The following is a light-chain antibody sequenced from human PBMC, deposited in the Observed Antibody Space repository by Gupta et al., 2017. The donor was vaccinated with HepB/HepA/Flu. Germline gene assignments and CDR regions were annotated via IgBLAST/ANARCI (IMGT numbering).Light chain of an antibody. Sequence: DIQMTQPPSTLSASVGDRVTIACRASQSISTWLAWYQQEPGKAPKVLIYRASTLESGVPSRFSGNGSGTEFSLTISSLQPDDFATYYCQQYDSYPITFGQGTRLEIK. J-gene: IGKJ5*01. CDR1: QSISTW. CDR2: RAS. CDR3: QQYDSYPIT. V-gene: IGKV1-5*03.